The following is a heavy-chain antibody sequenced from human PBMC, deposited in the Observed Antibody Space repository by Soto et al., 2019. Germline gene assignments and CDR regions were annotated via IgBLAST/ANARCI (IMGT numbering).Heavy chain of an antibody. J-gene: IGHJ6*02. CDR1: GFTFNDYT. CDR2: ISWDGGTT. V-gene: IGHV3-43*01. D-gene: IGHD1-26*01. Sequence: VGSLRLSCAASGFTFNDYTMHWVRQVPGQGLEWVSLISWDGGTTYYADSVKGRFTLSRDNSKNALYLQMNSLRTEDTALYYCAKGIGSYYALFYGMDVWGQGTTVTVSS. CDR3: AKGIGSYYALFYGMDV.